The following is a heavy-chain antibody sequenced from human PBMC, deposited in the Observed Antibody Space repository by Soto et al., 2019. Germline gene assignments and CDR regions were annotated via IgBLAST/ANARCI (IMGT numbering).Heavy chain of an antibody. V-gene: IGHV3-21*01. J-gene: IGHJ6*02. CDR1: GFTFSSYS. Sequence: EVQLVESGGGLVKPGGSLRLSCAASGFTFSSYSMNWVRQAPGKGLEWVSSISSSSSYIYYADSVKGRFTISRDNAKNSLYLQMNSLRAEDTAVYYXXXDKWDWNDSYYYYGMDVWGQGTTVTVS. CDR3: XXDKWDWNDSYYYYGMDV. D-gene: IGHD1-1*01. CDR2: ISSSSSYI.